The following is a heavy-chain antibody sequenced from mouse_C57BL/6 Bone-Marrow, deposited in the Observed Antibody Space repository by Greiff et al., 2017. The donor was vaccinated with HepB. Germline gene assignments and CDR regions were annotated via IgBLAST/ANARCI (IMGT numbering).Heavy chain of an antibody. J-gene: IGHJ3*01. Sequence: EVMLVESGGGLVKPGGSLKLSCAASGFTFSSYAMSWVRQTPEKRLEWVATISDGGSYTYYPDNVKGRFTISRDNATNNLYLQMSHLKSEDTAMYYCARDLHVLFAYWGQGTLVTVSA. CDR3: ARDLHVLFAY. CDR1: GFTFSSYA. CDR2: ISDGGSYT. V-gene: IGHV5-4*01. D-gene: IGHD1-1*01.